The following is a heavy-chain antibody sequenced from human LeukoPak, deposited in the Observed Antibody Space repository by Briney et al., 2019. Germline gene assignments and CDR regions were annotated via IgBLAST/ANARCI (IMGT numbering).Heavy chain of an antibody. Sequence: VASVKVSCKASGYTFTGYYMHWVRQAPGQGLEWMGWIDPNSGGPNYAQKFQGRVTMTRDTSISTVYMELSRLRSDDTAVYYCARSYYDSSGYYYDYFDYWGQGTLVTVSS. D-gene: IGHD3-22*01. CDR2: IDPNSGGP. J-gene: IGHJ4*02. CDR3: ARSYYDSSGYYYDYFDY. CDR1: GYTFTGYY. V-gene: IGHV1-2*02.